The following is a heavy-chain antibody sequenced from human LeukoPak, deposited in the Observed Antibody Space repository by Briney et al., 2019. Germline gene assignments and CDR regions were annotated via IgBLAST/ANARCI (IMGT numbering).Heavy chain of an antibody. J-gene: IGHJ6*03. Sequence: SQTLSLTCAISGDSVSSNSAAWNWIRQSPSRGLEWLGRTYYRSKWDNDYAVSVKSRITINPDTSKNQFSLQLNSVTPEDTAVYYCAREGWRGPSYYYYYYYMDVWGKGTTVTVSS. D-gene: IGHD3-10*01. V-gene: IGHV6-1*01. CDR1: GDSVSSNSAA. CDR3: AREGWRGPSYYYYYYYMDV. CDR2: TYYRSKWDN.